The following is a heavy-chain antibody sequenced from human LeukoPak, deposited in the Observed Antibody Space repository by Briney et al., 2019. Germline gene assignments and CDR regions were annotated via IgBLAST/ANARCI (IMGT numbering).Heavy chain of an antibody. V-gene: IGHV3-48*02. D-gene: IGHD5-24*01. CDR2: ISGPGSPI. Sequence: GGSLRLSCAASGFTFSYYSMHWVRQAPGKGLEWVSYISGPGSPIDYADSVKGRFTISRDNAKNSLFLQMDSLRDEYTAVYYCARDYNWAFDYWGQGTPVTVSS. CDR1: GFTFSYYS. CDR3: ARDYNWAFDY. J-gene: IGHJ4*02.